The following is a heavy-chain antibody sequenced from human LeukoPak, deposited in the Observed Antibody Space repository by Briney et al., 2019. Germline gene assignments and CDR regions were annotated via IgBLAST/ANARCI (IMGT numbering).Heavy chain of an antibody. V-gene: IGHV4-34*01. Sequence: SETLSLTCAVYGGSFSGYYWSWIRQPPGKGLEWIGEINHSGSTNYNPSLKGRVTISVDTSKNQFSLKLSSVTAADTAVYYCARHSYCSSTSCYRYYYYYYMDVWGKGTTVTVSS. D-gene: IGHD2-2*02. CDR3: ARHSYCSSTSCYRYYYYYYMDV. CDR1: GGSFSGYY. J-gene: IGHJ6*03. CDR2: INHSGST.